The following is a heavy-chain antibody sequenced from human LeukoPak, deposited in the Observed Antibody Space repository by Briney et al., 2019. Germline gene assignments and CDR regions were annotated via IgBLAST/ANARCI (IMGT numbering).Heavy chain of an antibody. CDR2: IRYDGSNK. Sequence: PGRSLRLSCAASGFTFSSYGMHWVRQAPGKGLEWVAVIRYDGSNKYYADSVKGRFTISRDNSKNTLYLQMNSLRVEDTAVYYCARGTTLYSRETGYFDYWGQGTLVTVSS. CDR3: ARGTTLYSRETGYFDY. V-gene: IGHV3-33*01. J-gene: IGHJ4*02. CDR1: GFTFSSYG. D-gene: IGHD6-13*01.